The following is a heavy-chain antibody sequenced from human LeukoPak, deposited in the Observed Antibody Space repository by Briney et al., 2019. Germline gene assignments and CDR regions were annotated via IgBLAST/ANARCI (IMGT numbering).Heavy chain of an antibody. D-gene: IGHD3-22*01. CDR2: ISGSGGST. Sequence: GGSLRLSCAASVFTFSSYAMSWVRQAPGKGLEWVSAISGSGGSTYYADSVKGRFTISRDNSKNTLYLQMNSLRAEDTAVYYCAKDNYYDSSGGGDYWGQGTLVSVSS. J-gene: IGHJ4*02. V-gene: IGHV3-23*01. CDR1: VFTFSSYA. CDR3: AKDNYYDSSGGGDY.